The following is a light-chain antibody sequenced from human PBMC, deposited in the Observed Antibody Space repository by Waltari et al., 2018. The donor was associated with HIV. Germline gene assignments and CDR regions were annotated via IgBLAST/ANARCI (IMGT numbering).Light chain of an antibody. CDR1: SSDSGAWNY. Sequence: QSALPPPPSVSGSPGQSVTISRTVTSSDSGAWNYAPRYQQHPGKAPKLIIYVVSKRPSGVPDRFSGCKFDNTASLTISGLQVEEEGDYYCCAYAGSYIWVFGGGTKLTVL. J-gene: IGLJ3*02. V-gene: IGLV2-11*01. CDR2: VVS. CDR3: CAYAGSYIWV.